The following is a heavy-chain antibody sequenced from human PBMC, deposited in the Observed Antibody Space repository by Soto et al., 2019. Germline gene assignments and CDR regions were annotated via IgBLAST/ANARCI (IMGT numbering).Heavy chain of an antibody. CDR3: AKDGKMRTKVWFPAGYGMDV. J-gene: IGHJ6*02. Sequence: LRLSCAASGFTFSRYAMNWVRQAPGRGLQWISGISVSGDNTSYVESVRGRFTVYRDNSKNTLYLQMNNLRAEDTALYYCAKDGKMRTKVWFPAGYGMDVWGQGTTVTVYS. D-gene: IGHD3-10*01. CDR2: ISVSGDNT. V-gene: IGHV3-23*01. CDR1: GFTFSRYA.